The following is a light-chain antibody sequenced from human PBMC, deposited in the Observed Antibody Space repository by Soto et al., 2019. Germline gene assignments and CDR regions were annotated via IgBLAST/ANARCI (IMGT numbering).Light chain of an antibody. V-gene: IGKV3-11*01. CDR1: QNVRGY. Sequence: EILLTQSPVTLSLSPGERATLSCRSSQNVRGYLAWYQQKPGQAPRLLIYDASNRATGIPARFSGSGSGTVFTLTISSLQSADFAVYYCQQYNYWPPITFGQGTRLEIK. CDR3: QQYNYWPPIT. J-gene: IGKJ5*01. CDR2: DAS.